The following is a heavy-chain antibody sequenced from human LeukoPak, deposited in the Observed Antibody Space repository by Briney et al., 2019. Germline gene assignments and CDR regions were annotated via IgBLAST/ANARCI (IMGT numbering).Heavy chain of an antibody. J-gene: IGHJ4*02. V-gene: IGHV1-2*02. CDR2: INPNNGGT. D-gene: IGHD3-10*01. Sequence: GASVKVSCKASGYTFTGYYMHWLRQAPGQGLEWMGWINPNNGGTNYAQRFQGRVTMTRDTSISTAYMEMSRLSFDDTAVYYCARGGEDYYGSGSYDYWGQGTLVTVSS. CDR3: ARGGEDYYGSGSYDY. CDR1: GYTFTGYY.